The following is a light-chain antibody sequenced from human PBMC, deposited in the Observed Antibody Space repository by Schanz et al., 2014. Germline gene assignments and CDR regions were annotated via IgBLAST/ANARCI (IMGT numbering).Light chain of an antibody. V-gene: IGKV1-5*01. Sequence: DIQMTQSPSTLSASVGDRVTITCRASQSISGWLAWFQQKPGKAPKLLVYDASTLESGVPPRFSGSGSGTEFTLTISSLQPDDFATYYCQQYNSYSEWTFGQGTKVEIK. J-gene: IGKJ1*01. CDR3: QQYNSYSEWT. CDR1: QSISGW. CDR2: DAS.